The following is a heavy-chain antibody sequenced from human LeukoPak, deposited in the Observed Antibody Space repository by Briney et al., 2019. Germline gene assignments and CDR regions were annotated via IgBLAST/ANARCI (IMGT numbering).Heavy chain of an antibody. CDR1: GFTFSSNG. V-gene: IGHV3-30*18. D-gene: IGHD2-15*01. CDR3: AKDIGGYCSGGSCWTFDY. CDR2: ISYDGSNK. Sequence: QPGRSLRLSCTASGFTFSSNGIHWVRQAPGEGLEWVAAISYDGSNKYYADSVKGRFTISRDNSKNTLYLQMNSLRAEDTAVYYCAKDIGGYCSGGSCWTFDYWGQGTLVTVSS. J-gene: IGHJ4*02.